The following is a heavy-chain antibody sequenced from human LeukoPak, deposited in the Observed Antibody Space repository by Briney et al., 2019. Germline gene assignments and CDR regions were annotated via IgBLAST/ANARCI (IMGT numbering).Heavy chain of an antibody. CDR1: GFTFGDYA. CDR3: TRGSQLWLRVYYYYYYMDV. V-gene: IGHV3-49*04. CDR2: IRSKAYGGTT. J-gene: IGHJ6*03. D-gene: IGHD3-10*01. Sequence: GGSLRLSCTASGFTFGDYAMSWVRQAPGKGLEWVGFIRSKAYGGTTEYAASVKGRFTISRDDSKSIAYLQMNSLKTEDTAVYYCTRGSQLWLRVYYYYYYMDVWGKGTTVTVSS.